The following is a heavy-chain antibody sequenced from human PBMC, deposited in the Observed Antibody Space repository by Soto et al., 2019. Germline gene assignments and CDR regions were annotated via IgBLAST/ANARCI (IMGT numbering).Heavy chain of an antibody. D-gene: IGHD5-18*01. Sequence: ASVKVSCKASGYTFTSYAMHWVRQAPGQRLEWMGWINAGNGNTKYSQKFQGRVTITRDTSAGTAYMELSSLRSEDTAVYYCARDSVDTAMVTISVWFDPWGQGTLVTVSS. CDR2: INAGNGNT. CDR1: GYTFTSYA. CDR3: ARDSVDTAMVTISVWFDP. J-gene: IGHJ5*02. V-gene: IGHV1-3*01.